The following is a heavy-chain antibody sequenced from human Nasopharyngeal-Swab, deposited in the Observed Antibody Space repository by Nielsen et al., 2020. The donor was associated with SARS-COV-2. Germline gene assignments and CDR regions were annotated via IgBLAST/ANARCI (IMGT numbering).Heavy chain of an antibody. D-gene: IGHD1-7*01. J-gene: IGHJ6*02. CDR1: GYTFTSYY. CDR2: INPTDGST. V-gene: IGHV1-46*01. CDR3: ARVLPFRITGTSGMDV. Sequence: ASVKVSCKASGYTFTSYYLHWVRQAPGQGLEWRGIINPTDGSTSYAQKFEGRVTMTRVMSTSTVYMELNSLRSEDTAVYYCARVLPFRITGTSGMDVWGQGTTVTVSS.